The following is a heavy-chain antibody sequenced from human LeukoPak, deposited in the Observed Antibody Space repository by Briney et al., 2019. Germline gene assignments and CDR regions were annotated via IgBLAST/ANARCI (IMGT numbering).Heavy chain of an antibody. J-gene: IGHJ4*02. CDR2: IYDSGST. D-gene: IGHD3-3*02. V-gene: IGHV4-39*07. CDR1: GGSIRSSYYY. CDR3: ARRDGPLSTF. Sequence: PSETLSLTCTVSGGSIRSSYYYWGWIRQPPGKGLEWIGSIYDSGSTNYNPSLKSRVTISVDTSKNQFSLKLSSVTAADTAVYYCARRDGPLSTFGGQGTLVTVSS.